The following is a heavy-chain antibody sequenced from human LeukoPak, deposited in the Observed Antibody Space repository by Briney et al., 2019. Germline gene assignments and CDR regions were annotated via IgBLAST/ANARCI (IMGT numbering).Heavy chain of an antibody. Sequence: GGSLRLSCVASGFTFTDYFMSWVRQAPGKELEWVASIKHNGGEKYYVDSVKGRFTISRDNAKNSLYLQMNSLRAEDTAVYYCARVAGPWGQGTLVTVSS. D-gene: IGHD6-19*01. CDR1: GFTFTDYF. J-gene: IGHJ5*02. CDR2: IKHNGGEK. V-gene: IGHV3-7*01. CDR3: ARVAGP.